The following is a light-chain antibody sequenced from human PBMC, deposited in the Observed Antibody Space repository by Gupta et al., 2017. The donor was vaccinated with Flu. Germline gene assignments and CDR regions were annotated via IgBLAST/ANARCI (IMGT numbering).Light chain of an antibody. V-gene: IGLV2-14*01. CDR1: SSDIGGYNY. J-gene: IGLJ3*02. CDR2: EVT. CDR3: GSYTSSSTWV. Sequence: QSALTQPASVSGSPGQPITISCTGTSSDIGGYNYVSWYQQHPGKAPKLMIYEVTNRPSGVSNRLSGSKSGNTASLTISGLQAEDEADYFCGSYTSSSTWVFGGGTKLTVL.